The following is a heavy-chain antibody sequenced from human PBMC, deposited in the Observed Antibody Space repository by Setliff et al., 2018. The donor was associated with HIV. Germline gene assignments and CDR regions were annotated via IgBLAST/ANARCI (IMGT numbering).Heavy chain of an antibody. CDR2: ISAYNGNT. J-gene: IGHJ4*02. CDR3: ARDSDNFWSGYYSAFDY. Sequence: ASVKVSCKASGYTFTSYGISWVRQAPRQGLEWMGWISAYNGNTNYAQKLKGRVTMTTDTSSSTADLDLRSLRSDDTAVYYCARDSDNFWSGYYSAFDYWGQGTLVTVSS. V-gene: IGHV1-18*01. CDR1: GYTFTSYG. D-gene: IGHD3-3*01.